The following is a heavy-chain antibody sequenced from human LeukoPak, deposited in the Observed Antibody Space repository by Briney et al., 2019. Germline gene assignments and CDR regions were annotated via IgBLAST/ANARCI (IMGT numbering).Heavy chain of an antibody. Sequence: KIGGSLRLSCVDSGFTFTNAWMSWVRQAPGKGLEWIGRIKSKTDGETTNYAEPVRGRFTISRDDSKSAVYLQMNSLKIEDTAVYYCTTDLGTYYHGSQRLIPIDYWGQGTLVTVSS. J-gene: IGHJ4*02. CDR2: IKSKTDGETT. CDR1: GFTFTNAW. D-gene: IGHD3-10*01. V-gene: IGHV3-15*01. CDR3: TTDLGTYYHGSQRLIPIDY.